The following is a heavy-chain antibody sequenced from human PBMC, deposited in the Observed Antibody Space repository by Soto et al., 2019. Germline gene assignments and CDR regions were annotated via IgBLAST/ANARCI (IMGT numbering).Heavy chain of an antibody. D-gene: IGHD2-2*01. J-gene: IGHJ5*02. V-gene: IGHV4-31*03. CDR1: GGSISSGGYY. Sequence: SETLSLTCTVSGGSISSGGYYWSWIRQHPGKGLEWIGYIYYSGSTYYNPSLKSRVTISVDTSKNQFSLKLSSVTAADTAVYYCASIPCSSTSCSYWFDPWGQGTLVTVSS. CDR3: ASIPCSSTSCSYWFDP. CDR2: IYYSGST.